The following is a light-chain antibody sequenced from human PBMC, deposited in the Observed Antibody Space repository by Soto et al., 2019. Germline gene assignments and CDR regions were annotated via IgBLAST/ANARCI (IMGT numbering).Light chain of an antibody. Sequence: QSVLTQPASVSGSPGQSITISCTGTSSDVCGYNYVSWYQQHPGKAPKSMIYDVSNRPSGVSNRFSGSKSGNTASLTISGLQAEDEADYYCSSYTTSNTRQTVFGTATKVRVL. V-gene: IGLV2-14*01. CDR1: SSDVCGYNY. J-gene: IGLJ1*01. CDR2: DVS. CDR3: SSYTTSNTRQTV.